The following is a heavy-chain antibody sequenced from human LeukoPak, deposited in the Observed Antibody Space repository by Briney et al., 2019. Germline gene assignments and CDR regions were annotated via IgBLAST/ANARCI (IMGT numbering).Heavy chain of an antibody. CDR3: ARGPRDPTEYCSGGRCAPTYEV. D-gene: IGHD2-15*01. J-gene: IGHJ4*02. Sequence: GGSLRLSCAASGFTFSSYGMHWVRQAPGKGLEWVSYISSSGSKMYFADSVKGRFSISRDNAKNSLYLQMNSLRAEDTAVYYCARGPRDPTEYCSGGRCAPTYEVWGQGTLVTVSS. CDR1: GFTFSSYG. CDR2: ISSSGSKM. V-gene: IGHV3-48*04.